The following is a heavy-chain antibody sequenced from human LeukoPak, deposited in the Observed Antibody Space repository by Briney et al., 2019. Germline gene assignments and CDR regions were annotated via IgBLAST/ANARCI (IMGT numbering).Heavy chain of an antibody. CDR2: IYPGDSDT. V-gene: IGHV5-51*01. CDR1: GYSFTSYW. D-gene: IGHD6-6*01. J-gene: IGHJ6*02. Sequence: GESLKISCQGAGYSFTSYWIGWVRQMPGKGLEWMGIIYPGDSDTRYSPSFQGQVTISADKSISTAYLQWSSLKASDTAKYYCARSEYSSSGGYYYGMDVWGQGTTVTVSS. CDR3: ARSEYSSSGGYYYGMDV.